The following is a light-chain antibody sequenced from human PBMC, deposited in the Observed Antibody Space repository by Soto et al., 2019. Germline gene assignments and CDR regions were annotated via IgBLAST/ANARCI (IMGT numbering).Light chain of an antibody. J-gene: IGKJ2*01. V-gene: IGKV3-20*01. CDR3: QQYGSSPPYT. Sequence: EIVLTQSPGTLSSSPGERATLSCRASQSVDSSYLAWYQQKTGQAPRLLIYGASSRATGIPDRFRGSGSGTDFTLTISRLEPEDFAVYYCQQYGSSPPYTFGQGTKLEIK. CDR1: QSVDSSY. CDR2: GAS.